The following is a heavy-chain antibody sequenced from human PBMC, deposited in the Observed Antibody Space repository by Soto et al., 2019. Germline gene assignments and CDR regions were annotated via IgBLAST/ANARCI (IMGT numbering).Heavy chain of an antibody. CDR2: ISYDGSNK. CDR3: ASAYYDILTTYRSAFDI. V-gene: IGHV3-30-3*01. D-gene: IGHD3-9*01. J-gene: IGHJ3*02. CDR1: GFIFNNYA. Sequence: QVQLVESGGGVVQPGRSLTLSCAASGFIFNNYAMHWVRQAPGKGLEWVTVISYDGSNKYYAESVKGRFTISRDNSRNTRDLQIYSLSAEDTAVYYCASAYYDILTTYRSAFDIWGQGTMVPVSS.